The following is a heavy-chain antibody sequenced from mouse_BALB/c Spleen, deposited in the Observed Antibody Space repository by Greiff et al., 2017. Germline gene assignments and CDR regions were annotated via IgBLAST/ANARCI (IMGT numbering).Heavy chain of an antibody. V-gene: IGHV5-12-2*01. J-gene: IGHJ1*01. CDR3: ARHRGAYYGSSPYWYFDV. Sequence: EVNVVESGGGLVQPGGSLKLSCAASGFTFSSYTMSWVRQTPEKRLEWVAYISNGGGSTYYPDTVKGRFTISRDNAKNTLYLQMSSLKSEDTAMYYCARHRGAYYGSSPYWYFDVWGAGTTVTVSS. CDR2: ISNGGGST. D-gene: IGHD1-1*01. CDR1: GFTFSSYT.